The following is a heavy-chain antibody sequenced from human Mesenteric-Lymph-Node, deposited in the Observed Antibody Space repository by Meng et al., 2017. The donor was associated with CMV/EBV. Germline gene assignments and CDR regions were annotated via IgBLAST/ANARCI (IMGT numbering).Heavy chain of an antibody. Sequence: LSLTCAASGFTFSSYAMSWVRQAPGKGLEWVSAISGSGGSTYYADSVKGRFTISRDNAKNSLYLQMNSLRAEDTAVYYCARESIVDYDFWSGYPDYWGQGTLVTVSS. CDR1: GFTFSSYA. CDR3: ARESIVDYDFWSGYPDY. CDR2: ISGSGGST. J-gene: IGHJ4*02. D-gene: IGHD3-3*01. V-gene: IGHV3-23*01.